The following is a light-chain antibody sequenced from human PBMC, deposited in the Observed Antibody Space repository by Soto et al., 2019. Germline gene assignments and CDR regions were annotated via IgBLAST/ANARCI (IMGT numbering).Light chain of an antibody. J-gene: IGKJ2*01. CDR2: GAS. Sequence: EIVLTQSPGTLSLSPGERATLSCRASQSVSSSYLAWYQQKSGQAPRLLIYGASSRATGIPDRFSGSGSGTDFTLTISRLEPEDFAVYYCQQYGSSPYTCGQGTKLEIK. V-gene: IGKV3-20*01. CDR1: QSVSSSY. CDR3: QQYGSSPYT.